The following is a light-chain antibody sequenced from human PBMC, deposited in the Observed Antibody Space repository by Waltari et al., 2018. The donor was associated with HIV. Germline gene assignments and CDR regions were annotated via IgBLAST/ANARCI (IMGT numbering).Light chain of an antibody. V-gene: IGKV3D-15*01. CDR2: GAS. J-gene: IGKJ5*01. CDR1: ECVNSN. CDR3: QQYYKWPLT. Sequence: IVMIQSPGTLSVSPGERATLSCRASECVNSNLAWYQQKPGQARRLLIFGASTRATGIAARFSGSASGTEFTLTISRLQSEDFAVYYCQQYYKWPLTFGQGTRLEIK.